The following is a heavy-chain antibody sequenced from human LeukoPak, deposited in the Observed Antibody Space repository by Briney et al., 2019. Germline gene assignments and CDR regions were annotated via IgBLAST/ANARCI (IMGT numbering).Heavy chain of an antibody. Sequence: SETLSLTCTVSGGSISSGGYYWSWIRRHPGKGLEWIGYIYYSGSTYYNPSLKSRVTISVDTSKNQFSLKLSSVTAADTAVYYCAARISTVTTYPFDYWGQGTLVTVSS. CDR3: AARISTVTTYPFDY. V-gene: IGHV4-31*03. CDR2: IYYSGST. CDR1: GGSISSGGYY. J-gene: IGHJ4*02. D-gene: IGHD4-17*01.